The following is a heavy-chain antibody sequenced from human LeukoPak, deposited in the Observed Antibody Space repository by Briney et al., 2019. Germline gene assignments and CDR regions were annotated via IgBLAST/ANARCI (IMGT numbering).Heavy chain of an antibody. Sequence: PGGSLRLSCAASGFTFSSYGMHWVRQAPGKGLEWVAFIRYDGSNKYYADSVKGRFTISRDNSKNTLYLQMNSLRAEDTAVYYCAKGGPSSSSGLDYWGQGTLVTVSS. J-gene: IGHJ4*02. D-gene: IGHD6-6*01. CDR1: GFTFSSYG. V-gene: IGHV3-30*02. CDR2: IRYDGSNK. CDR3: AKGGPSSSSGLDY.